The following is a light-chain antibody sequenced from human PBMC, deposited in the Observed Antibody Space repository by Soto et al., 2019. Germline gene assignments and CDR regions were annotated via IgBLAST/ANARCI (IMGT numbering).Light chain of an antibody. CDR1: RSDVGGYNY. J-gene: IGLJ2*01. V-gene: IGLV2-14*01. CDR3: SSYTSSSTAV. Sequence: QSALTQPASVSGSPGQSITISCTGTRSDVGGYNYVSWYQQHPGKAPKLMIYDVSNRPSGVSNRFSGSKSGNTASLTISGLQAEDEADYYCSSYTSSSTAVFGGGTKLTVL. CDR2: DVS.